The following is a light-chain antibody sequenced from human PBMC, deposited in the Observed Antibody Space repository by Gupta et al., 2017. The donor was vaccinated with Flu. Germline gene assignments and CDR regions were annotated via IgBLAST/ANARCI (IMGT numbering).Light chain of an antibody. CDR2: DDS. V-gene: IGLV3-21*02. CDR1: NIFRKS. CDR3: QVWDAFSGLHGI. Sequence: SYFLTQPPSVSVAPGETARLTCGGTNIFRKSVHWYQQKPGQAPEVVVYDDSDRPPGIPERFAGSNYGNTATLTISRVEAGDEADYDCQVWDAFSGLHGIFGGGTKLTVL. J-gene: IGLJ2*01.